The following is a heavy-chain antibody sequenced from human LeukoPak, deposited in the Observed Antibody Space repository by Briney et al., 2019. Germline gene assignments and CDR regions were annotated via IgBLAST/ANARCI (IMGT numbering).Heavy chain of an antibody. V-gene: IGHV3-23*01. J-gene: IGHJ4*02. CDR2: ISASGGST. CDR3: AKAEDYYYDSSGYYYLDY. CDR1: GFTFSSYA. Sequence: GGSMRLSCAASGFTFSSYAMSWVRQAPGKGLEWVSAISASGGSTYYADSVKGRFTISRDNSKNTLYLQMNSLRAEDTAVYYCAKAEDYYYDSSGYYYLDYWGQGTLVTVSS. D-gene: IGHD3-22*01.